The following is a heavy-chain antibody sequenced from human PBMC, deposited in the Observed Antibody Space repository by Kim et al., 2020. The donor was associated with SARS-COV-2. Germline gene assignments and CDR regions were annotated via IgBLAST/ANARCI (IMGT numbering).Heavy chain of an antibody. Sequence: SETLSLTCTVSGGSIRNSRTYYWDWIRQPPGTGLEWIGAIYHSGTTYYNPSLKSRVTISVDTSKNQFFLKLNSVTAADTAIYYCVRQWRPEDLVAAVADYWGQGTLVTVSS. CDR3: VRQWRPEDLVAAVADY. V-gene: IGHV4-39*01. J-gene: IGHJ4*02. D-gene: IGHD2-2*01. CDR1: GGSIRNSRTYY. CDR2: IYHSGTT.